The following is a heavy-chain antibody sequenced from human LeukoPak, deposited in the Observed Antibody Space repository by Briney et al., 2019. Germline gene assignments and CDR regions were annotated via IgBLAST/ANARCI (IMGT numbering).Heavy chain of an antibody. CDR1: GFTFSSYW. V-gene: IGHV3-74*01. D-gene: IGHD6-19*01. J-gene: IGHJ5*02. Sequence: AGGSLRLSCAASGFTFSSYWMHWVRQAPGKGLVWVSRINSDGSSTSYADSVKGRFTISRDNDKNSLYLQMNSLRAEDTAVYYCAREPNSSGWYNWFDPWGQGTLVTVSS. CDR3: AREPNSSGWYNWFDP. CDR2: INSDGSST.